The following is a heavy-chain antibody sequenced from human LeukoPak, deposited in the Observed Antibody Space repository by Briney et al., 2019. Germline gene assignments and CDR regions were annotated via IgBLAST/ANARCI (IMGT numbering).Heavy chain of an antibody. CDR1: GYTFTSYG. CDR2: ISAYNGNT. Sequence: ASVKVSCKASGYTFTSYGISWVRQAPGQGLEWMGWISAYNGNTNYAQKLQGRVTMTTDTSTSTAYMELRSLRSDDTAVYYCARDCSYCSGGSCTSCQNWFDPWGQGTLVTVSS. CDR3: ARDCSYCSGGSCTSCQNWFDP. V-gene: IGHV1-18*01. J-gene: IGHJ5*02. D-gene: IGHD2-15*01.